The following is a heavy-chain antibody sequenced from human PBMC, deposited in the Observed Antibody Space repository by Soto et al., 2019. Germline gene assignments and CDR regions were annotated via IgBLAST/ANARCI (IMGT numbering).Heavy chain of an antibody. D-gene: IGHD1-20*01. J-gene: IGHJ3*02. CDR1: GYTFTSYG. CDR3: ASQWITGTDLSAFDI. Sequence: QVQLVQSGAEVKKPGAPVKVSCKASGYTFTSYGISWVRQAPGQGLEWMGWISAYNGNTNYAQKLQGRVTMTTDTSTSTAYMELRSMRSDDTAVYYCASQWITGTDLSAFDIWGQGTMVTVSS. V-gene: IGHV1-18*01. CDR2: ISAYNGNT.